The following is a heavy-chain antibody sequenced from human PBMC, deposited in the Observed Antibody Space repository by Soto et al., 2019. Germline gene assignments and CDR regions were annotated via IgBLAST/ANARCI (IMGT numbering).Heavy chain of an antibody. J-gene: IGHJ3*01. CDR1: GFTFSNYA. Sequence: QVQLVESGGGVVQPGRSLRLACAASGFTFSNYAMLWVRQAPGTGLEWVALITNGGIEVYADSVRGRFTISRDNSKNTLYVQMNNFRREDAAVYFCAREWWSQFASGFDVLGQGTMFSVSS. D-gene: IGHD2-15*01. V-gene: IGHV3-30*01. CDR3: AREWWSQFASGFDV. CDR2: ITNGGIE.